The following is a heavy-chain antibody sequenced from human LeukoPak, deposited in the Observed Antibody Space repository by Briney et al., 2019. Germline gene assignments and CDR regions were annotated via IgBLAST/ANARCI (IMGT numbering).Heavy chain of an antibody. CDR3: TTGTQQWLVAIDWYFDL. V-gene: IGHV3-33*01. CDR2: IWYDGSNK. D-gene: IGHD6-19*01. J-gene: IGHJ2*01. Sequence: GGSLRLSCAASEFTFSDYGLHWVRQAPGKGLEWVAVIWYDGSNKYYADSVKGRFTISRDNSKNTLYLQMDSLKTEDTAVYYCTTGTQQWLVAIDWYFDLWGRGTLVTVSS. CDR1: EFTFSDYG.